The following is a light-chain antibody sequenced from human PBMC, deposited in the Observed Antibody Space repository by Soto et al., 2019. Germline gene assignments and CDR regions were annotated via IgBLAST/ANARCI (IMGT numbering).Light chain of an antibody. CDR2: GNS. CDR3: QSYDSSLSGYV. Sequence: QSVLTQPPSVSGAPGQRVTISCTGSSSNIGAGYDVHWYQQLPGTAPKLLIYGNSNRPSGVPDRFSGCKSGTSASLAITGLQAEDEADYYGQSYDSSLSGYVFGTGTKLTVL. V-gene: IGLV1-40*01. J-gene: IGLJ1*01. CDR1: SSNIGAGYD.